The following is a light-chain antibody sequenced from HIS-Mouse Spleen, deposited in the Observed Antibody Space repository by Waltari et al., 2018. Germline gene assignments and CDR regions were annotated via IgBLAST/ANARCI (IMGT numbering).Light chain of an antibody. CDR2: EDS. V-gene: IGLV3-10*01. CDR1: ALPTKS. Sequence: SYDLTQPPSVSVSPGQPARITCSGDALPTKSAYWYQQKSGQAPVLVTYEDSKRPSGIPERFSGSSSGTMATLTISGAQVEDEADYYCYSTDSSGNHRVFGGGTKLTVL. CDR3: YSTDSSGNHRV. J-gene: IGLJ2*01.